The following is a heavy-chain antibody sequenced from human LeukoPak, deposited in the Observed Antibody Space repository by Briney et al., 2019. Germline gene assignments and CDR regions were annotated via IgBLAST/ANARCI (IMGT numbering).Heavy chain of an antibody. D-gene: IGHD6-13*01. CDR3: AKDRGSSWTFDY. Sequence: GSLRLSCVASGFTFSSYGLHWVRPAPGKGLEWVAFVRYDGSNKYYADSVKGRFTISRVNSKNTMYLQMNSLRVEDTAVYYCAKDRGSSWTFDYWGQGTLVTGSS. CDR1: GFTFSSYG. J-gene: IGHJ4*02. V-gene: IGHV3-30*02. CDR2: VRYDGSNK.